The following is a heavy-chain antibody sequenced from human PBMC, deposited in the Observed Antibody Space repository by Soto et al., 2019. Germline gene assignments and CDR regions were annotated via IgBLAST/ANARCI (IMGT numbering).Heavy chain of an antibody. Sequence: GGSLRLSCAASGFTFSSYGMHWVRQAPGKGLEWVAVISYDGSNKYYADSVKGRFTISRDNSKNTLYLQMNSLRAEDTAVYYCAKSLARWLVHNWFGPWGQGTLVTVSS. CDR2: ISYDGSNK. D-gene: IGHD6-19*01. CDR1: GFTFSSYG. CDR3: AKSLARWLVHNWFGP. J-gene: IGHJ5*02. V-gene: IGHV3-30*18.